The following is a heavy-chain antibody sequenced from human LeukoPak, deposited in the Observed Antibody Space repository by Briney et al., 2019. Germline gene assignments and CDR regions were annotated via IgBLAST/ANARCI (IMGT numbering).Heavy chain of an antibody. CDR2: IKQDGSQK. V-gene: IGHV3-7*03. CDR1: GFTFSSYW. CDR3: VRGLGTGSY. J-gene: IGHJ4*02. D-gene: IGHD3-9*01. Sequence: GGSLRLSCAASGFTFSSYWMSWVRQAPGKGLEWVANIKQDGSQKYYVDSVKGRFTISRDNAKNSLYLQMSSLRVEDTAVYYCVRGLGTGSYWGQGTLVTVSP.